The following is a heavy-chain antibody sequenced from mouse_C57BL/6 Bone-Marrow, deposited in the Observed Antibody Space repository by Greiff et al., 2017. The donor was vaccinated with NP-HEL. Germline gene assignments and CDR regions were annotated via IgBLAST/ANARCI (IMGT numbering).Heavy chain of an antibody. CDR3: ARARRNFDY. Sequence: EVKLQESGPGLVKPSQSLSLTCSVTGYSITSGYYWNWIRQFPGNKLEWMGYISYDGSNNYNPSLKNRISITRDTSKNQFFLKLNSVTTEDTATYYCARARRNFDYWGQGTTLTVSS. J-gene: IGHJ2*01. CDR1: GYSITSGYY. CDR2: ISYDGSN. V-gene: IGHV3-6*01.